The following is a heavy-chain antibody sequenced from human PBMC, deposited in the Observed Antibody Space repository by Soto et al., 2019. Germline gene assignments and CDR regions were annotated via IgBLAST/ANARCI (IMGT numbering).Heavy chain of an antibody. Sequence: QAQLQESGPGPVKPSETLSLTCTVSGGSVSGGTHYWSWIRQPPGKGLEWIGYIYNSGSTNYNPSITSRVTISVDTSKNQFSLKLSSVTAADTAVYYCARGYRTSWYWFDLWGRGTLVTVSS. CDR3: ARGYRTSWYWFDL. CDR2: IYNSGST. V-gene: IGHV4-61*01. CDR1: GGSVSGGTHY. D-gene: IGHD6-13*01. J-gene: IGHJ2*01.